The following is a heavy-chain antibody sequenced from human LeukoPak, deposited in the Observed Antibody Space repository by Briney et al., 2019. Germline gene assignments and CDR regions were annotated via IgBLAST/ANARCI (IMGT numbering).Heavy chain of an antibody. CDR2: INTDGGST. Sequence: PGGSLRLSCAVSGFTFSGYGMHWVRQAPGKGLEHVSTINTDGGSTYYAKSVKGRFTISRDNSKNTLYLQMGSLRAEDMAVYYCARRERDGYNYFDYWGQGTLVTVSS. V-gene: IGHV3-64*01. J-gene: IGHJ4*02. CDR1: GFTFSGYG. D-gene: IGHD5-24*01. CDR3: ARRERDGYNYFDY.